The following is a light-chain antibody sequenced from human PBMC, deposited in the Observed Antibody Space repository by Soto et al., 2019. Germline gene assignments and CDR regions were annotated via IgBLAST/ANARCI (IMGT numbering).Light chain of an antibody. CDR1: QGISTY. Sequence: IQLTQSPSSLSASVGDRVTIXXRASQGISTYLAWYQQKPGKAPKLXIYGASTLQSGVPSRFSGSGSGTAFTLTISSLQPEDFATYYCQQLNSYPRTFGQGTKVDIK. CDR2: GAS. CDR3: QQLNSYPRT. V-gene: IGKV1-9*01. J-gene: IGKJ1*01.